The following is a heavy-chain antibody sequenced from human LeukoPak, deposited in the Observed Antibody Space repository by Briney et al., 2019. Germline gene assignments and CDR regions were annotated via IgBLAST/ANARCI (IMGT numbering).Heavy chain of an antibody. D-gene: IGHD1-26*01. Sequence: GGSLRLSCAASGFTFSSYSMNWVRQAPGKGLEWVSYISSGSSTIFYADSVKGRFTISRDNAKNSLYLQMNSLRDEDTAVYYCASGSYVPEDFWGQGTLVTVSS. CDR2: ISSGSSTI. V-gene: IGHV3-48*02. CDR3: ASGSYVPEDF. J-gene: IGHJ4*02. CDR1: GFTFSSYS.